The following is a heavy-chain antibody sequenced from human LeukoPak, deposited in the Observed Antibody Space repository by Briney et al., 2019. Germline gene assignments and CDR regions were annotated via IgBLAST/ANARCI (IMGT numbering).Heavy chain of an antibody. V-gene: IGHV4-59*01. CDR2: IYYSGST. Sequence: SETLSLTCTVSGGSISNYYWSWIRQPPGKGLEWIGYIYYSGSTNYNPSLKSRVTISVDTSKNQFSLKLYSVTAAGTAVYYCAGGFQWMDYWGRGTLVTVSA. D-gene: IGHD5-12*01. CDR1: GGSISNYY. J-gene: IGHJ4*02. CDR3: AGGFQWMDY.